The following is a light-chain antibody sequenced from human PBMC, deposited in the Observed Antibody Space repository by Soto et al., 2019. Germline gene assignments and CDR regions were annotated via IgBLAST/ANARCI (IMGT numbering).Light chain of an antibody. CDR3: QPHGPSPPSWT. J-gene: IGKJ1*01. CDR2: GAS. CDR1: QSVSSSY. V-gene: IGKV3-20*01. Sequence: EIVLTQSPGTLSLSPGERATLFCRASQSVSSSYLAWYQQKPGQAPRLLIYGASSRATGIPDRFSGSGSGTDFTLTISRLEPEDFAVYYCQPHGPSPPSWTFGQGTKVEIK.